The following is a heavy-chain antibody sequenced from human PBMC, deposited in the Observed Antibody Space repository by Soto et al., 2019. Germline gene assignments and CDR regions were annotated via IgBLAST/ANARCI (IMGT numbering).Heavy chain of an antibody. CDR3: ARGDYYDSNGPFSDAFDV. CDR2: IKPDGSEG. Sequence: GGSLRLSCAASGFSFSSYWMSWVRQAPGKGLEWVANIKPDGSEGYYVDSVKGRFTLSRDNTKNSLYLQMNTLRAEDTAVFYCARGDYYDSNGPFSDAFDVWGQGKMVTVSS. J-gene: IGHJ3*01. CDR1: GFSFSSYW. V-gene: IGHV3-7*04. D-gene: IGHD3-22*01.